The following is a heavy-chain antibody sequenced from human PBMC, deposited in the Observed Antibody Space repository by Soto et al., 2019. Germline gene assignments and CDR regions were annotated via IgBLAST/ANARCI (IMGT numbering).Heavy chain of an antibody. D-gene: IGHD6-19*01. Sequence: QVQLVQSGAEVKKPGASVTVSCKTSGYTFSNYGINWVRQATGQGLEWMGWISGYNGNKNYAQTVQGRVPMTTDTSTGTEYMELRSMKSDDTAIYYCSRFIMVGGWFDPNYYHGMDVWGQGTTVTVSS. J-gene: IGHJ6*02. V-gene: IGHV1-18*01. CDR1: GYTFSNYG. CDR3: SRFIMVGGWFDPNYYHGMDV. CDR2: ISGYNGNK.